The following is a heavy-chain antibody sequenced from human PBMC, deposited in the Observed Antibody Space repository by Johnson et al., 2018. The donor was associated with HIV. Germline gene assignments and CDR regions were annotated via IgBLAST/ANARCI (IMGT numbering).Heavy chain of an antibody. CDR1: GFTFSTSA. D-gene: IGHD3-3*01. CDR2: ISYDGINK. Sequence: QVQLVESGGDVVQPGRSLRLSCAASGFTFSTSAMHWVRQAPGKGLKWVATISYDGINKYYADSLKGRFAISRDNSRNTLDLRMDSLRVEDTAVYYWAREAYYARAFDLWGQGTMVTVSS. V-gene: IGHV3-30*09. CDR3: AREAYYARAFDL. J-gene: IGHJ3*01.